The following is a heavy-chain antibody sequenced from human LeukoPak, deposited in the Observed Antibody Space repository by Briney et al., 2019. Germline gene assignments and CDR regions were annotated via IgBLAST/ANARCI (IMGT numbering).Heavy chain of an antibody. CDR2: IPYDGLNR. V-gene: IGHV3-30*02. D-gene: IGHD6-6*01. CDR3: AGHGSSSG. CDR1: GFTFSSYG. J-gene: IGHJ4*02. Sequence: GGSLRLSCAASGFTFSSYGIHWVRQAPGKGLEWVTFIPYDGLNRIYADSVEGRFTVSRDNSKNTVYLQMNSLRAEDTAVYYCAGHGSSSGWGQGTLVTVSS.